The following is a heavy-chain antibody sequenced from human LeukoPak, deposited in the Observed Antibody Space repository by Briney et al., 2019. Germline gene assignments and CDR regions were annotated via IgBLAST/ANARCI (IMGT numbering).Heavy chain of an antibody. CDR2: ISAYNGKT. D-gene: IGHD3-3*01. J-gene: IGHJ6*03. CDR1: GYTFTSYG. CDR3: ARRIRFLEWLGNYYYYMDV. Sequence: ASVKVSCKASGYTFTSYGISWVRQAPGQGLEWMGWISAYNGKTNYAQKLQGRVTMTTDTSTSTAYMELRSLRSDDTAVYYCARRIRFLEWLGNYYYYMDVWGKGTSVTVSS. V-gene: IGHV1-18*04.